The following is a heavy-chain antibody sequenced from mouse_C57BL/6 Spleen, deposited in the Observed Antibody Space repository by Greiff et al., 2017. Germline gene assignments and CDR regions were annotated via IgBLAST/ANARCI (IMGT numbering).Heavy chain of an antibody. CDR2: IDPETGGT. J-gene: IGHJ1*03. V-gene: IGHV1-15*01. CDR3: TRDYGSSYRWYFDV. CDR1: GYTFTDYE. Sequence: QVQLKESGAELVRPGASVTLSCKASGYTFTDYEMHWVKQTPVHGLEWIGAIDPETGGTAYNQKFKGKAILTADKSSSTAYMELRSLTSEDSAVYYCTRDYGSSYRWYFDVWGTGTTVTVSS. D-gene: IGHD1-1*01.